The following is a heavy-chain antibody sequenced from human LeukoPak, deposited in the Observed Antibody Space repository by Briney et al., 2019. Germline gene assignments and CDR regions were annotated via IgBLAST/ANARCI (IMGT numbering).Heavy chain of an antibody. V-gene: IGHV4-34*01. Sequence: SETLSLTCAVYGGSFSGYYWSWIRQPPGKGLEWIGEINHSGSTNYNPSLKSRVTISVDTSKNQFSLKLSSVTAADTAVYYCARARPKMWYSSSRGSNDYWGQGTLATVSS. CDR3: ARARPKMWYSSSRGSNDY. CDR1: GGSFSGYY. J-gene: IGHJ4*02. D-gene: IGHD6-13*01. CDR2: INHSGST.